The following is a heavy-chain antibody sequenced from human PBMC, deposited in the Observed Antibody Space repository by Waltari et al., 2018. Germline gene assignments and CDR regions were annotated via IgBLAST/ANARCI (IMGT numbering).Heavy chain of an antibody. CDR3: VRDSSGTY. J-gene: IGHJ4*02. D-gene: IGHD3-22*01. Sequence: EVQLVESGGGLVQPGGSLRLSCPASGFTFSGHWIYRVRQTPGKGLVWVSGINRDGSSTSYADSVKGRVTISRDNAKNTLYLQMNSLRAEDTAVYYCVRDSSGTYWGQGTQVTVSS. CDR1: GFTFSGHW. V-gene: IGHV3-74*01. CDR2: INRDGSST.